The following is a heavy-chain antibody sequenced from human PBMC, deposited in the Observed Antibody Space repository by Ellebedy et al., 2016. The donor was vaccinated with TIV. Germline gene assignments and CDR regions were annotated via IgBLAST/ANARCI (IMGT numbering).Heavy chain of an antibody. J-gene: IGHJ4*02. CDR3: ASHRGFYSGWSFDY. Sequence: MPSETLSLTCIVSGDSISSTNYFWGWIRQPPGKGLEWIGSLNYGGETYFDPSLKSRVTMSLDTSKNQFSLKGNSVTAADTAIYYCASHRGFYSGWSFDYWGQGTLITVSS. D-gene: IGHD5-12*01. CDR2: LNYGGET. V-gene: IGHV4-39*07. CDR1: GDSISSTNYF.